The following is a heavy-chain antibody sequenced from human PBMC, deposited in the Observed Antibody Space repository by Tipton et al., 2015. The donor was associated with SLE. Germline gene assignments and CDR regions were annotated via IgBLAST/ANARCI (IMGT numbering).Heavy chain of an antibody. Sequence: TLSLTCAVSGYSISSGYYWGWIRQPPGKGLEWIGSIYHSGSTYYNPSLKSRVTISVDTSKNQFSLKLSSVTAADTAVYYCARGSSDYFDYWGQGTLVTVSS. J-gene: IGHJ4*02. CDR2: IYHSGST. CDR3: ARGSSDYFDY. D-gene: IGHD6-6*01. V-gene: IGHV4-38-2*01. CDR1: GYSISSGYY.